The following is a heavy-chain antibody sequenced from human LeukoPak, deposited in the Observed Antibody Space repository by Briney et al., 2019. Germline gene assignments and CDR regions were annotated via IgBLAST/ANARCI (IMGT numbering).Heavy chain of an antibody. CDR2: TYYSSKWYN. Sequence: SQTLSLTCVISGDSVSSNSAAWNWISPSPSRGLDWLGRTYYSSKWYNDYAVSMNSRITINPDTSKNQFSLQLNSVTPEDTAVYYCARGYSEICPGGFDIWGQGTMVTVSS. V-gene: IGHV6-1*01. D-gene: IGHD5-12*01. J-gene: IGHJ3*02. CDR1: GDSVSSNSAA. CDR3: ARGYSEICPGGFDI.